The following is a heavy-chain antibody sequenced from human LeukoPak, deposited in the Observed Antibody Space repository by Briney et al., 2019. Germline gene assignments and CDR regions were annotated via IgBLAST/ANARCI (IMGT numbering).Heavy chain of an antibody. Sequence: GGSLRLSCAVSGFTFSSYWMSWVRQAPGKGLEWVANIKQDGSEKNYVDSVRGRFTISRDNAENSLYLQMNSLRAEDTAVYYCTRGGGSFDYWGQGTLVTVSS. V-gene: IGHV3-7*01. CDR2: IKQDGSEK. CDR3: TRGGGSFDY. CDR1: GFTFSSYW. J-gene: IGHJ4*02. D-gene: IGHD5-12*01.